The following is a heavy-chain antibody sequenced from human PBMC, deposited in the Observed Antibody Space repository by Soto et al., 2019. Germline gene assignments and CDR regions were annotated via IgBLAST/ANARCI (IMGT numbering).Heavy chain of an antibody. CDR2: ISGSGGST. D-gene: IGHD6-19*01. Sequence: EVQLLESGGGLVQPGGSLRLSCAASGFTFSSYAMNWVRQAPGKGLEWVSVISGSGGSTYYADSVKGRFTISRDNSKNTLYLQMNSLRAEDTAVYYCARRSSGWYVDYCGQGTLVTVSS. CDR3: ARRSSGWYVDY. J-gene: IGHJ4*02. V-gene: IGHV3-23*01. CDR1: GFTFSSYA.